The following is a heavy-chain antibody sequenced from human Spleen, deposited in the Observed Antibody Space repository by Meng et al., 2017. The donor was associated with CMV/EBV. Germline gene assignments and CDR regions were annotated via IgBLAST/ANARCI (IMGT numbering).Heavy chain of an antibody. Sequence: GSISSSSYYWGYSRQPPGKGLEWIGSIYYSGSTYYNPSLKSRVTISVDTSKNQFSLKLSSVTAADTAVYYCASVADYGSGSSYFDYWGQGTLVTVSS. J-gene: IGHJ4*02. CDR2: IYYSGST. CDR1: GSISSSSYY. V-gene: IGHV4-39*01. CDR3: ASVADYGSGSSYFDY. D-gene: IGHD3-10*01.